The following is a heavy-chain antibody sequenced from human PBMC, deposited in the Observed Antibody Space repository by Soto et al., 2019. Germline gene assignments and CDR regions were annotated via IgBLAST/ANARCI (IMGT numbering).Heavy chain of an antibody. Sequence: GSLRLSCAASGFTFSSYWMSWVRQAPGKGLEWVATIKATGGGTYYVDSVKGRFTISRDNSKNTLYLQMNGLRVEDTAVYYCAKDRLAGNFDYWGQGTQVTVSS. CDR2: IKATGGGT. V-gene: IGHV3-23*01. CDR3: AKDRLAGNFDY. CDR1: GFTFSSYW. J-gene: IGHJ4*02.